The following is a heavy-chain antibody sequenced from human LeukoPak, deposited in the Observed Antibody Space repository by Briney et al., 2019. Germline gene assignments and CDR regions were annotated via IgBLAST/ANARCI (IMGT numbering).Heavy chain of an antibody. CDR3: ARMDDYYDSSGLDY. V-gene: IGHV4-59*01. Sequence: PSETLSLTCTVSGGSISSYYWSWIRQPPGKGLEWIGYIYYSGSTNYNPSLKSRVTILVDTSKNQFSLKLSSVTAADTAVYYCARMDDYYDSSGLDYWGQGTLVTVSS. J-gene: IGHJ4*02. CDR1: GGSISSYY. CDR2: IYYSGST. D-gene: IGHD3-22*01.